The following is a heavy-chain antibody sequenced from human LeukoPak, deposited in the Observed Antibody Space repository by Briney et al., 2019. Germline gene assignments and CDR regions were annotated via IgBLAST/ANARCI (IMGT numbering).Heavy chain of an antibody. CDR1: GFTFSSYG. D-gene: IGHD2-8*01. V-gene: IGHV3-30*02. CDR3: ARDIEWSTKFYFDY. CDR2: IRYDGSNK. Sequence: PGGSLRLSCAASGFTFSSYGMHWVRQAPGKGLEWVAFIRYDGSNKYYADSVKGRFTISRDNSKETLYPQMNSLRAEDTAIYFCARDIEWSTKFYFDYWGQGTLVTVSS. J-gene: IGHJ4*02.